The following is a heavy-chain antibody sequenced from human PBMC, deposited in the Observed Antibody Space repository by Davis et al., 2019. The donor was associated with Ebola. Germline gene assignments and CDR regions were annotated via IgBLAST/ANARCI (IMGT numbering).Heavy chain of an antibody. CDR2: ISTYNGNT. CDR1: GYSFTDDG. J-gene: IGHJ4*02. V-gene: IGHV1-18*01. D-gene: IGHD3-22*01. Sequence: AASVKVSCKASGYSFTDDGISWVRQAPGQGLEWMGWISTYNGNTNYAQKVQGRVTMTTDTSTSTAYMELRSLRSDDTAVYYCARDSRPTYYYDSSGKTQVDYWGQGTLVTVSS. CDR3: ARDSRPTYYYDSSGKTQVDY.